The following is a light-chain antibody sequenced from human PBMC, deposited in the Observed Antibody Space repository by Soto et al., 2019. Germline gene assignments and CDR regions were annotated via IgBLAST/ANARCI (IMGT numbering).Light chain of an antibody. CDR1: QSVSAGY. CDR2: GAS. CDR3: QQYGSSPTT. J-gene: IGKJ1*01. Sequence: EIVLTQSPGTLSLSPGERATLSCRASQSVSAGYLAWYQQKPGQAPRFLIYGASTRATGIPDRFSGSGSGTDFTLTISRLEPEDFAVYYCQQYGSSPTTFGQGTRWIS. V-gene: IGKV3-20*01.